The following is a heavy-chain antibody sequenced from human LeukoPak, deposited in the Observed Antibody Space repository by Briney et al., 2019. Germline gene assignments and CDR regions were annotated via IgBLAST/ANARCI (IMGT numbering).Heavy chain of an antibody. CDR1: GLSFSSYS. J-gene: IGHJ3*02. V-gene: IGHV3-21*01. Sequence: GGSLRPARAPAGLSFSSYSIDWVRPAPGEGPEWGSSTSISISYIYYAHSVKGRFTISRDNAKNPLYLQMNSLRAEDTALYYCARVGHYDILTGHAFDIWGQGTMVTVSS. CDR3: ARVGHYDILTGHAFDI. CDR2: TSISISYI. D-gene: IGHD3-9*01.